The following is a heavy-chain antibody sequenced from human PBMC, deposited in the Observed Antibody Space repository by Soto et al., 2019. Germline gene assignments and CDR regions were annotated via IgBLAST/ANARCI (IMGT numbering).Heavy chain of an antibody. J-gene: IGHJ4*02. CDR2: ISYDGSNT. V-gene: IGHV3-30*18. D-gene: IGHD1-26*01. CDR3: AKERGLSGSNCISSSSYFDY. CDR1: GFTFSSYG. Sequence: VQLVESGGGVVQPGRSLRLSCVASGFTFSSYGMHWVRQAPGKGLEWVAIISYDGSNTYYADSVKGRFTISRDNSKNTLYLQTNSLPAEHTCVYYCAKERGLSGSNCISSSSYFDYWGQGTLVPVSS.